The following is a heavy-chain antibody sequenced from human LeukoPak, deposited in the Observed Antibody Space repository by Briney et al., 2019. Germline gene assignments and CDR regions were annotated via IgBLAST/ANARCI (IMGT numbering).Heavy chain of an antibody. J-gene: IGHJ4*02. D-gene: IGHD6-19*01. CDR3: ARWGSSGWYQEGAFDY. Sequence: GGSLRLSCAASGFTFSNYRMSWVRQAPGRGLEWVANIKQDGSEKYFVDSVKGRFTISRDNAKNSLYLQMNSLRAEDTAVYYCARWGSSGWYQEGAFDYWGQGTLVTVSS. V-gene: IGHV3-7*01. CDR2: IKQDGSEK. CDR1: GFTFSNYR.